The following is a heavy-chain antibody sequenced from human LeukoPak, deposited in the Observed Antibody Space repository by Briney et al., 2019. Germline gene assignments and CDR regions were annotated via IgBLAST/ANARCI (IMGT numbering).Heavy chain of an antibody. V-gene: IGHV3-23*01. CDR3: AKRTVSAFDS. CDR1: GFTFRTYA. Sequence: GGSLRLSCTASGFTFRTYAMKWVRQAPGKGLEWLSGISGSGNGTYYADSVKGRFTISRDNSKNVVYLQMNSLTVEDAATYYCAKRTVSAFDSWGQGTLLIVSS. D-gene: IGHD5/OR15-5a*01. CDR2: ISGSGNGT. J-gene: IGHJ4*02.